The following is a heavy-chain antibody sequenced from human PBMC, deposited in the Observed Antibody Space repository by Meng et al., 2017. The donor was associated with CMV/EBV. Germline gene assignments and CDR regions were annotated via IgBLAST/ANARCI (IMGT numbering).Heavy chain of an antibody. V-gene: IGHV1-18*01. Sequence: VQLWQSGAGVKKPGASLKVSFKASGYNFTSYGIIWVRQAPGQGREWMGWISAYNGNTNYAQKLQGRVTMTTDTSTSTAYMELRSLRSDDTAVYYCARAWVGEEYYFDYWGQGTLVTVSS. CDR2: ISAYNGNT. J-gene: IGHJ4*02. CDR3: ARAWVGEEYYFDY. D-gene: IGHD3-10*01. CDR1: GYNFTSYG.